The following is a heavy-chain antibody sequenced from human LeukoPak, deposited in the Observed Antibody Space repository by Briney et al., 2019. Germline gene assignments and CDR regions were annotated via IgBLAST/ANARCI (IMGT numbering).Heavy chain of an antibody. V-gene: IGHV5-51*01. Sequence: GESLKISCKGSGYSFTSYWIGWVRQMPGKGLEWMGIIYPGDSDTRYSPSFQGQVTISADKSISTAYLQWSSLKASDTAMYYCARHSYGSGSYYNGPIDYWGQGTLVTVSS. J-gene: IGHJ4*02. D-gene: IGHD3-10*01. CDR1: GYSFTSYW. CDR2: IYPGDSDT. CDR3: ARHSYGSGSYYNGPIDY.